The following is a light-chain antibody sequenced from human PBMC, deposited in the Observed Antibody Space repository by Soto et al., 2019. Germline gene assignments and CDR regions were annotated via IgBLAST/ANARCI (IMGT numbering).Light chain of an antibody. CDR2: AAS. V-gene: IGKV3-11*01. CDR3: QQRLHWLLG. Sequence: EVVMTQSPATLSVSPGDKVSLSCRANQTISNTLAWYQQKPGQAPRLLIYAASTRATGVSARFSGGGAGADSTITSSDLEPAYFGLYYGQQRLHWLLGFGQGTKVDIK. J-gene: IGKJ1*01. CDR1: QTISNT.